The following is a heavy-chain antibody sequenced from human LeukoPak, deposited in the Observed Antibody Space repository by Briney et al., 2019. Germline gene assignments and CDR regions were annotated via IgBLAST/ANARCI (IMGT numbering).Heavy chain of an antibody. CDR1: GYTFTGYY. CDR3: ATKAAAGRGFDY. CDR2: INLNSGGT. V-gene: IGHV1-2*02. Sequence: ASVKVSCNASGYTFTGYYMHWVRQAPGQGLEWMGWINLNSGGTNYAQKFQGRVTMTRDTSISTAYMELSRLRSDDTAVYYCATKAAAGRGFDYWGQGTLVTVSS. J-gene: IGHJ4*02. D-gene: IGHD6-13*01.